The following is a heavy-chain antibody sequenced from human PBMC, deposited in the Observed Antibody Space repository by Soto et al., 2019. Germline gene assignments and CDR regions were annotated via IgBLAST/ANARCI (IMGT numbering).Heavy chain of an antibody. V-gene: IGHV2-26*01. J-gene: IGHJ4*02. CDR2: IFSNDEK. Sequence: QVTLKESGPVLVKPTETLTLTCTVSGFSLSNARMGVSWIRQPPGKALEWLAHIFSNDEKSYSTSLKSRLTISKDTSKSQVVLTMTNMDPVDTATYYCARGGERSSYYYDSSGYFYPFDYWGQGTLVTVSS. D-gene: IGHD3-22*01. CDR3: ARGGERSSYYYDSSGYFYPFDY. CDR1: GFSLSNARMG.